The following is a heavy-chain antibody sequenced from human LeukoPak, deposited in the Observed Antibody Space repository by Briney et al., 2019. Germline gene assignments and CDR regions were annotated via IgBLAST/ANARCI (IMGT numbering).Heavy chain of an antibody. Sequence: ASVKVSCKASGYTFTGYYMHWVRQAPGQGLEWVGLINPTGGSTSYAQKFQGRVTVTRDTSTSTVYMELSSLRSEDTAVYYCARDSYDFWSGYSFWGQGTLVTVSS. CDR2: INPTGGST. CDR3: ARDSYDFWSGYSF. J-gene: IGHJ4*02. V-gene: IGHV1-46*01. D-gene: IGHD3-3*01. CDR1: GYTFTGYY.